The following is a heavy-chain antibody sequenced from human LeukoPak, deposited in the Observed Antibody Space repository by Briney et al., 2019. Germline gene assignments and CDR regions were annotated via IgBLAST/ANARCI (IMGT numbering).Heavy chain of an antibody. CDR1: GFTFSDYS. V-gene: IGHV3-48*02. J-gene: IGHJ4*02. Sequence: SGESLRLSCAASGFTFSDYSMNWVRQAPGKGLEWVSYIDGSGDTIYYADSVKGRFTISRDNAKNSLDLQMNSLRDEDTAGYYCRRRFDCWGQGTLVAVSS. CDR3: RRRFDC. CDR2: IDGSGDTI.